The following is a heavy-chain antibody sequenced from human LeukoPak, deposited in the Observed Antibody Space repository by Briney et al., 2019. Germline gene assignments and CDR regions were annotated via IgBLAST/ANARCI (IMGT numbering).Heavy chain of an antibody. D-gene: IGHD1/OR15-1a*01. CDR3: LVTTRSRGFDY. V-gene: IGHV3-7*01. CDR2: IRQDGSVQ. J-gene: IGHJ4*02. Sequence: GGSLRLSCAASGFTFSSYWMSWVRQAPGKGLEWVANIRQDGSVQNFVDSVKGRFTISRDNPKNSVYLQMSSLRAEDTAVYYCLVTTRSRGFDYWGQGTLVTVSS. CDR1: GFTFSSYW.